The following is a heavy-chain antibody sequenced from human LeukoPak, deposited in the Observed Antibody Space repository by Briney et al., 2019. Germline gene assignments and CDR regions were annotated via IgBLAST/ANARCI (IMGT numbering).Heavy chain of an antibody. V-gene: IGHV1-46*01. CDR1: GYTFTGYY. D-gene: IGHD6-6*01. CDR3: ARGGGEYSSSSDNWFDP. CDR2: INPSGGST. Sequence: GASVKVSCKASGYTFTGYYMHWVRQAPGQGLEWMGIINPSGGSTSYAQKFQGRVTMTRDTSTSTVYMELSSLRSEDTAVYYCARGGGEYSSSSDNWFDPWGQGTLVTVSS. J-gene: IGHJ5*02.